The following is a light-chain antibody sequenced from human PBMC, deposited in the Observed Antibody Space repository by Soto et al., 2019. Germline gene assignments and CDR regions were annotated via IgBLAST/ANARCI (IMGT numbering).Light chain of an antibody. Sequence: DIQMTQSPSTLSASVGDTVTITCRASQSISNWLASYQQKPGQAPKLLIHKASTLESGVPSRFSGSGSGTEFTLTISSLQPDDFATFYCQQYARFPYTFGQGTKLDIK. CDR3: QQYARFPYT. CDR1: QSISNW. V-gene: IGKV1-5*03. CDR2: KAS. J-gene: IGKJ2*01.